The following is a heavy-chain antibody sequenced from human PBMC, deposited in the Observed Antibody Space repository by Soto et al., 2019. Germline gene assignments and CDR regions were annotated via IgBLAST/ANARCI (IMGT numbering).Heavy chain of an antibody. V-gene: IGHV4-31*03. J-gene: IGHJ3*02. CDR3: ARYFWSGRTEGAFDI. CDR2: IYYSGST. Sequence: QVQLQESGPGLVKPSQTLSLTCTVSGGSISSGGYYWSWIRQHPGKVLEWIGYIYYSGSTYYNPSLKSRVTISVDTSKNQFSLKLSSVTAADTAVYYCARYFWSGRTEGAFDIWGQGTMVTVSS. D-gene: IGHD3-3*01. CDR1: GGSISSGGYY.